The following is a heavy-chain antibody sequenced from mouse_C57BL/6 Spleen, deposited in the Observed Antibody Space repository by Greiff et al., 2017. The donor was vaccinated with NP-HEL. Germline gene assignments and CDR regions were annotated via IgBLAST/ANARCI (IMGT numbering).Heavy chain of an antibody. CDR1: GYSFTDYN. V-gene: IGHV1-39*01. D-gene: IGHD1-1*01. Sequence: VQLQQSGPELVKPGASVKISCKASGYSFTDYNMNWVKQSNGKSLERIGVINPNYGTTSYNQKFKGKATLTVDQSSSTAYMQLNSLTSEDSAVYYWARDGYYGSSYGVAYWGQGTLVTVSA. CDR3: ARDGYYGSSYGVAY. J-gene: IGHJ3*01. CDR2: INPNYGTT.